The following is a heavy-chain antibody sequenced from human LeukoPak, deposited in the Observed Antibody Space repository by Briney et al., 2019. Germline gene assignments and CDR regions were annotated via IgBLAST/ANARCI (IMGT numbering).Heavy chain of an antibody. CDR2: INHSGST. CDR1: GGSYRGYH. CDR3: ARVVRGVPFDY. V-gene: IGHV4-34*01. Sequence: SETLSLTCAVYGGSYRGYHWSWLRDPPGKAVEWIGEINHSGSTNYNPSLKSRVTISVDTSKNQFSLKLSSVTAADTAVYYCARVVRGVPFDYWGQGTLVTVSS. J-gene: IGHJ4*02. D-gene: IGHD3-10*01.